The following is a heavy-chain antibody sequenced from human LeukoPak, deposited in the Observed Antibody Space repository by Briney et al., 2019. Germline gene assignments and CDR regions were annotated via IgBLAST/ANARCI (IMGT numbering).Heavy chain of an antibody. Sequence: GGSLRLSCAASGFTFSSHAMSWVRQAPGKGLEWVSAISDSGGNTYYADSVKGRFTISRDNAKNSLYLQMNSLRAEDTAVYYCARDRLRVYSGSPEVGIFDYWGQGTLVTVSS. CDR2: ISDSGGNT. V-gene: IGHV3-23*01. CDR3: ARDRLRVYSGSPEVGIFDY. CDR1: GFTFSSHA. D-gene: IGHD1-26*01. J-gene: IGHJ4*02.